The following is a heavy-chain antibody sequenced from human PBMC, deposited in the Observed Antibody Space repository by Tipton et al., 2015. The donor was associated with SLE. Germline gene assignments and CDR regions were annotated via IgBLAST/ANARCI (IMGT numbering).Heavy chain of an antibody. CDR2: IYTSGST. CDR3: ARLPYYDSSGSNDY. V-gene: IGHV4-4*08. CDR1: GGSISSYY. Sequence: TLSLTCTVSGGSISSYYWSWIRQPPGKGLEWIGYIYTSGSTNYNPSLKSRVTISVDTSKNQFSLKLSSVTAADTAVYYCARLPYYDSSGSNDYWGQGTLVTVSS. J-gene: IGHJ4*02. D-gene: IGHD3-22*01.